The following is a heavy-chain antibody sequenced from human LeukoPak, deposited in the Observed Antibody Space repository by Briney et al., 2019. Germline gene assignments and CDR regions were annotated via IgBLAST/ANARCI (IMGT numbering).Heavy chain of an antibody. Sequence: SETLSLTCSVSGGSISSSSYYWGWIRQPPGKGLEWIGEVYYSGRAYYNSSLKSRLTISVDTSWNQFSLALSSVTAADTGVYYCARRRYYDSTGYLDWGQGTLVSVST. D-gene: IGHD3-22*01. CDR3: ARRRYYDSTGYLD. CDR1: GGSISSSSYY. J-gene: IGHJ1*01. V-gene: IGHV4-39*01. CDR2: VYYSGRA.